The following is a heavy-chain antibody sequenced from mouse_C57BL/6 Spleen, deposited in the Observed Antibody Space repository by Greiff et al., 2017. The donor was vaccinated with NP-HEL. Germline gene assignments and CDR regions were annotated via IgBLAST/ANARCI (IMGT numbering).Heavy chain of an antibody. CDR2: VYPYNGGT. CDR1: GFTFTDYY. V-gene: IGHV1-36*01. J-gene: IGHJ4*01. CDR3: AGITTVVDYYAMDY. D-gene: IGHD1-1*01. Sequence: EVKLQQSGPVLVKPGPSVKISCKASGFTFTDYYMHWVKQSHGKSLEWIGLVYPYNGGTSYNQKFKGKATLTVDTSSSTAYMELNSLTSEDSAVYYCAGITTVVDYYAMDYWGQGTSVTVSS.